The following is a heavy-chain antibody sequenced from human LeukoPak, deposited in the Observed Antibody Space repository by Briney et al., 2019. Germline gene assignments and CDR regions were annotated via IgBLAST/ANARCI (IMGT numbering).Heavy chain of an antibody. CDR3: ARGSGSG. V-gene: IGHV4-34*01. J-gene: IGHJ3*01. Sequence: SETLSLTCAVYGGSFSGYYWSWIRQPPGKGLEWIGEINHSGSTNYNPSLKSRVTISVDTSKNQFSLKLSSVTAADTAVYYCARGSGSGWSQGTMVTVSS. CDR2: INHSGST. CDR1: GGSFSGYY. D-gene: IGHD6-19*01.